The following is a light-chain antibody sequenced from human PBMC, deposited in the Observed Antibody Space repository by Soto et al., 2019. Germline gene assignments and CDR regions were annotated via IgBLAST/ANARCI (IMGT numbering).Light chain of an antibody. CDR1: RSDVGGYNL. CDR3: CSYVGATTYV. Sequence: QSVLTQPASVSGSPGQSITISCTGTRSDVGGYNLVSWYQHHPRKAPKLVIYEVSERPSGVSYRFSGSKSGNTASLTISGLQAGDEADYYCCSYVGATTYVFGTGTKVTVL. CDR2: EVS. J-gene: IGLJ1*01. V-gene: IGLV2-23*02.